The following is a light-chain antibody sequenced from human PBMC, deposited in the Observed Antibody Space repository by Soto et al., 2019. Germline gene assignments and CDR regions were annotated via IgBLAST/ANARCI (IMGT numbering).Light chain of an antibody. J-gene: IGLJ2*01. CDR1: SSDVGGYHY. CDR2: DVN. Sequence: QSALTQPRSVSGSPGPSVTLSCTGTSSDVGGYHYVSWYQHHPGKAPKIIIYDVNKRPSGVPDRFSGSKSGNTASLTISGLQTEDEADYYCCSYAGSYTLVFGGGTKLTVI. V-gene: IGLV2-11*01. CDR3: CSYAGSYTLV.